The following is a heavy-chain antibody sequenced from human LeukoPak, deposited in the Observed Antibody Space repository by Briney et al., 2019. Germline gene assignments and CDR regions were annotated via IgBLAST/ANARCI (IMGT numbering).Heavy chain of an antibody. V-gene: IGHV3-53*01. CDR1: GFTVSSNY. Sequence: GGSLRLSCAASGFTVSSNYMSWVRQAPGKGLEWVSVIYSGGSTYYADSVKGRFTISRDNSKNTLYLQMNSLRAGDTAVYYCARGPYSSSSIDDAFDIWGQGTMVTVSS. D-gene: IGHD6-13*01. J-gene: IGHJ3*02. CDR2: IYSGGST. CDR3: ARGPYSSSSIDDAFDI.